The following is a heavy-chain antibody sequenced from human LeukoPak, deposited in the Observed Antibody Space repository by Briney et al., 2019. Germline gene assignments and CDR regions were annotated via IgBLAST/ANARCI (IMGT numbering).Heavy chain of an antibody. CDR2: ISSSSSYI. D-gene: IGHD2-8*02. Sequence: GGSLRLSCAASGFTFSSYSMNWVRQAPGKGLEGVSSISSSSSYIYYADSVKGRFTISRDNAKNSLYLQMNSLRAEDTAVYYCASSATTGGGVGYWGQGTLVTVSS. J-gene: IGHJ4*02. V-gene: IGHV3-21*01. CDR1: GFTFSSYS. CDR3: ASSATTGGGVGY.